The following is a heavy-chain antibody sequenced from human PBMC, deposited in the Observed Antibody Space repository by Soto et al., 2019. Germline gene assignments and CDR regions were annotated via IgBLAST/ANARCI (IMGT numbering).Heavy chain of an antibody. V-gene: IGHV3-23*01. CDR3: AISLPPVVAANDAFDI. CDR1: GFTFSSYA. Sequence: GGSLRLSCAASGFTFSSYAMSWVRQAPGKGLEWVSAISGSGGSTYYADSVKGRFTISRDNSKNTLYLQMNSLRAEDTAVYYCAISLPPVVAANDAFDIWGQGTMVTVSS. D-gene: IGHD2-15*01. J-gene: IGHJ3*02. CDR2: ISGSGGST.